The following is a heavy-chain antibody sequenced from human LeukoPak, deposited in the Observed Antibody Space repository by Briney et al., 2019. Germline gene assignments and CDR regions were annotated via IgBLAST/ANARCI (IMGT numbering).Heavy chain of an antibody. J-gene: IGHJ4*02. V-gene: IGHV3-23*01. CDR2: ISGSGGST. CDR1: GFTFSSYA. D-gene: IGHD3-9*01. Sequence: GGSLRLSCAASGFTFSSYAMSWVRQAPGKGLEWVSAISGSGGSTYYADSVKGRFTISRDNSKNTLYLQMNSLRAEDTAVYYCAKGRGVWRRYYDILTGPLDYWGQGTLVTVSS. CDR3: AKGRGVWRRYYDILTGPLDY.